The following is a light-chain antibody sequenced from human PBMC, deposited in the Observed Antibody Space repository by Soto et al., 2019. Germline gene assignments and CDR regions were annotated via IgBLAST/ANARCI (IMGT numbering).Light chain of an antibody. CDR1: QSLRSS. J-gene: IGKJ4*01. CDR3: QQHTNWPLT. CDR2: DAS. Sequence: ETMMTQSPDTLSVSLGERATLSCRASQSLRSSLAWYQQKPGQAPRLLIYDASTRATGIPARFSGSGSGTDFTLTISGLQSEDFAVYYCQQHTNWPLTFGGGTKVEIK. V-gene: IGKV3-15*01.